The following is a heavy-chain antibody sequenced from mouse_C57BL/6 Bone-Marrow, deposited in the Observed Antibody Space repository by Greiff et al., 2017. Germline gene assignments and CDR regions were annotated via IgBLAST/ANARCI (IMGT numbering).Heavy chain of an antibody. CDR3: ARPCYSNYWYFDV. D-gene: IGHD2-5*01. V-gene: IGHV1-55*01. J-gene: IGHJ1*03. CDR2: IYPGSGST. CDR1: GYTFTSYW. Sequence: VQLQQPGAELVKPGASVTMSCKASGYTFTSYWITWVKQRPGQGLEWIGDIYPGSGSTNYNEKFKSKATLTVDTSSSTAYMQLSSLTSEDSAVYYCARPCYSNYWYFDVWGTGTTVTVSA.